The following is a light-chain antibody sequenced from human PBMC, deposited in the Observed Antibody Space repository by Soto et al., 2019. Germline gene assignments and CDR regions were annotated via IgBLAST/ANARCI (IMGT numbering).Light chain of an antibody. CDR2: WAS. CDR3: QQYYSSQWS. J-gene: IGKJ1*01. Sequence: DIVMTQSSDSLAVSLGERATINCKSSQSVLYSSNNKNYLAWYQQKPGQPPKLLVYWASTRESGVPDRFSGSGSGSDFPLTISSLQAEDVAVYFCQQYYSSQWSFGQGTKVEIK. CDR1: QSVLYSSNNKNY. V-gene: IGKV4-1*01.